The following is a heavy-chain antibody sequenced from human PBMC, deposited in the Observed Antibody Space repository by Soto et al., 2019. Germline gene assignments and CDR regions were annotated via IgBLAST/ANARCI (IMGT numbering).Heavy chain of an antibody. J-gene: IGHJ4*02. Sequence: QVQLVESGGGVVQPGTSLTLSCVSSGFTFSRYAMHWVRQAPGKGLEWVGIISYDGISKYYADSVQGRFAISRDNSKDTLYLQMNGLRPEDTAMYFCAKEPPEASWRPYYFDHWGQGTLVAVSS. D-gene: IGHD6-25*01. CDR1: GFTFSRYA. CDR2: ISYDGISK. V-gene: IGHV3-30*18. CDR3: AKEPPEASWRPYYFDH.